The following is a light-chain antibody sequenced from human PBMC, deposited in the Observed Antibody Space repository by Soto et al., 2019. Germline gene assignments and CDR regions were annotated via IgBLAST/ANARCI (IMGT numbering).Light chain of an antibody. CDR3: ASYAGRNNVV. V-gene: IGLV2-14*01. CDR2: QVT. Sequence: QSALTQPASVSGSPGQSITISCTGSFSDIAVFNYVSWYQQYPGRAPKLLIYQVTSRASGVSHRFSGSKSGNTASLTVSGLQAEDEADYFCASYAGRNNVVFGGGTKLTVL. J-gene: IGLJ2*01. CDR1: FSDIAVFNY.